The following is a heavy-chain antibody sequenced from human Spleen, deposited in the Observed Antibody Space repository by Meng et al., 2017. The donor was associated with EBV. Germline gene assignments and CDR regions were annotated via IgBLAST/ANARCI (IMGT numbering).Heavy chain of an antibody. CDR1: GASIDSGDW. D-gene: IGHD3-22*01. Sequence: HVHLLGPGPGLVKPSGTLSLTCAVSGASIDSGDWWTWVRQAPGKGLEWIGEIHHSGTTNYNPSLESRVTISIDKSDNQFSLKLTSVTAADTAVYYCARGLGGHYPTMEYWGQGTLVTAPQ. J-gene: IGHJ4*02. CDR3: ARGLGGHYPTMEY. V-gene: IGHV4-4*02. CDR2: IHHSGTT.